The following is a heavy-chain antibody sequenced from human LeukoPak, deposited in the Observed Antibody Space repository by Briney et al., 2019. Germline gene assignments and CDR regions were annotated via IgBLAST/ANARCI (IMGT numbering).Heavy chain of an antibody. J-gene: IGHJ4*02. CDR2: IYYTGSI. V-gene: IGHV4-59*01. Sequence: SETLSLTCSVSGGSISSYYWSWIRQPPGKGLEWIGYIYYTGSINYNPSLKSRVTISVDTSKNQFSLKLSSVTAADTAVYYCARGDRWNDYWGQGTLVTVSS. CDR3: ARGDRWNDY. CDR1: GGSISSYY. D-gene: IGHD4-23*01.